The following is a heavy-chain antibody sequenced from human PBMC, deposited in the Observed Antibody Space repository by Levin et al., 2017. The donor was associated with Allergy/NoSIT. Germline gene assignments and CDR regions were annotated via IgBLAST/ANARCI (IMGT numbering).Heavy chain of an antibody. D-gene: IGHD6-13*01. J-gene: IGHJ5*02. CDR2: IYYSGST. V-gene: IGHV4-39*01. Sequence: ASETLSLTCTVSGGSISSSSYYWGWIRQPPGKGLEWIGSIYYSGSTYYNPSLKSRVTISVDTSKNQFSLKLSSVTAADTAVYYGARHGRAAGLRWFDPWGQGTLVTVAA. CDR3: ARHGRAAGLRWFDP. CDR1: GGSISSSSYY.